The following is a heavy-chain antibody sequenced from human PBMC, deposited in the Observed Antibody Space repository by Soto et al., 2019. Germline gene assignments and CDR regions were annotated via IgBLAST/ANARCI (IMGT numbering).Heavy chain of an antibody. V-gene: IGHV1-8*01. CDR1: GYTFTSYD. J-gene: IGHJ6*03. Sequence: GASVKVSCKASGYTFTSYDINWVRQATGQGLDWMGWMNPNSGNTGYAQKFQGRVTMTRNTSISTAYMELSSLRSEDTAVYYCARGQSFDYDFWSGYYAYYYYYMDVWGKVTTVTVSS. CDR3: ARGQSFDYDFWSGYYAYYYYYMDV. D-gene: IGHD3-3*01. CDR2: MNPNSGNT.